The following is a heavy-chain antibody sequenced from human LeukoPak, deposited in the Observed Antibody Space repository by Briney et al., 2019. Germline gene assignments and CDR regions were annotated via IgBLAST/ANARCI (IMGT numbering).Heavy chain of an antibody. Sequence: QSGGSLRLSCAASGFTFSNYWLHWVRQAPGKGLVWVSRIDANAKTTSYADSVKGRFTISTDNAKKTLYLQMNSLRVEDTAVYYCLTVVETTIAAFDIWGQGTMVTVSS. D-gene: IGHD1-26*01. V-gene: IGHV3-74*01. CDR2: IDANAKTT. CDR1: GFTFSNYW. CDR3: LTVVETTIAAFDI. J-gene: IGHJ3*02.